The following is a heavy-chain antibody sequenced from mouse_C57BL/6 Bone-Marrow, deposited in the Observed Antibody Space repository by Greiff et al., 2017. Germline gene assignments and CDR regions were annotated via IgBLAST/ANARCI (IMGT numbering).Heavy chain of an antibody. V-gene: IGHV3-6*01. CDR2: ISYDGSN. D-gene: IGHD2-4*01. CDR1: GYSITSGYY. J-gene: IGHJ3*01. CDR3: AFYYDYFFFAY. Sequence: EVQLVESGPGLVKPSQSLSLTCSVTGYSITSGYYWNWIRQFPGNKLEWMGYISYDGSNNYNPSLKNRISITRDTSKNQFFLKLNSVTTEDTATYYCAFYYDYFFFAYWGQGTLVTVSA.